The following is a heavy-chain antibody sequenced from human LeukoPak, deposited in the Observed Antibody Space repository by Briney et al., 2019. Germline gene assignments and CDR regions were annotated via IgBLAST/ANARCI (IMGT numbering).Heavy chain of an antibody. Sequence: GGSLRLSCAASGFSFTYWMAWVRQAPGKGLEWVANIKQDGSEKYYVDSVKGRFTISRDNAKNSLYLQMNSLRAEDTAVYYCARGRFNYDSSGYSSFYHWGQGTLVTVSS. V-gene: IGHV3-7*01. CDR1: GFSFTYW. CDR3: ARGRFNYDSSGYSSFYH. J-gene: IGHJ4*02. D-gene: IGHD3-22*01. CDR2: IKQDGSEK.